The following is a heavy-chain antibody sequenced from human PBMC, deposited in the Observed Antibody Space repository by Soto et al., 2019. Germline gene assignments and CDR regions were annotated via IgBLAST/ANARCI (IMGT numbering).Heavy chain of an antibody. Sequence: PSEALSLTCAVSGGSISSSNWWSWVRQPPGKGLEWIGEIYHTGSTNYNPSLKSRVTLSVDKSNNQLSLKLSSVTAADTAVYYCAKRVVGTSSYNSWGQGTLVTGSS. CDR2: IYHTGST. J-gene: IGHJ4*02. V-gene: IGHV4-4*02. D-gene: IGHD2-2*02. CDR3: AKRVVGTSSYNS. CDR1: GGSISSSNW.